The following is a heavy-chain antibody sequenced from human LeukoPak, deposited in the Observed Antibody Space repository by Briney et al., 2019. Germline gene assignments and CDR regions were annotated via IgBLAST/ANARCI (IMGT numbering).Heavy chain of an antibody. CDR2: INSNSGAT. D-gene: IGHD2-2*02. J-gene: IGHJ4*02. Sequence: ASVTVSCRTSGYTFINYQIHWVRQAPDQGLEWMGRINSNSGATVFAQKFQGRVTMTRDTSINTVYMELSSLEFDDTAVYYCTRTWWTEACSSSSCFTPDFDYWGLGTPVTVSS. V-gene: IGHV1-2*06. CDR3: TRTWWTEACSSSSCFTPDFDY. CDR1: GYTFINYQ.